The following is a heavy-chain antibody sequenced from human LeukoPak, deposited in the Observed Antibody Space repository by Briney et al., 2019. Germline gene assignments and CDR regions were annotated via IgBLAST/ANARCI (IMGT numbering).Heavy chain of an antibody. V-gene: IGHV3-30*03. CDR1: GNYW. CDR2: ISYDGSNT. D-gene: IGHD2-8*02. J-gene: IGHJ4*02. Sequence: GGSLRLSCAASGNYWMHWVRQAPGMGLEWVAIISYDGSNTFYGDSVKGRFTISRDNSKKTLYLQMNSLRTEDTAVYYCARDQTAVTGVWGTIDYWGQGTLVTVSS. CDR3: ARDQTAVTGVWGTIDY.